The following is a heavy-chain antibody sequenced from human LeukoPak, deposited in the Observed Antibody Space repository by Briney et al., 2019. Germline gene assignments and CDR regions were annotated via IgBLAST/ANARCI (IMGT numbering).Heavy chain of an antibody. CDR3: ARRGINPYGDKSFDY. CDR1: GYSFTSYW. D-gene: IGHD4-17*01. Sequence: GESLKISCKGSGYSFTSYWIGWVRQTPGKGLEWMGIIYPGDSDTRYSPSFQGQVTISADKSISTAYLQWSSLKASDTAMYYCARRGINPYGDKSFDYWGQGTLVTVSS. J-gene: IGHJ4*02. CDR2: IYPGDSDT. V-gene: IGHV5-51*01.